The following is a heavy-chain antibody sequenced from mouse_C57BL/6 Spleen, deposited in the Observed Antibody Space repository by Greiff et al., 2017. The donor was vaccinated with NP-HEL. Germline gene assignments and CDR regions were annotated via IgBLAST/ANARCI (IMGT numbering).Heavy chain of an antibody. CDR2: INPNNGGT. V-gene: IGHV1-26*01. CDR1: GYTFTDYY. D-gene: IGHD1-1*01. CDR3: ARSGLTTVVATDAMDY. J-gene: IGHJ4*01. Sequence: VQLQQSGPELVKPGASVKISCKASGYTFTDYYMNWVKQSHGQSLEWIGDINPNNGGTSYNQKFKGKATLTVDKSSSTAYMELRSLTSEDSAVYYCARSGLTTVVATDAMDYWGQGTSVTVSS.